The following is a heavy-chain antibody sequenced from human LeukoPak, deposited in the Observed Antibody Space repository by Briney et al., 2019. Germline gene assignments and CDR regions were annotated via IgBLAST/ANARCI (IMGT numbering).Heavy chain of an antibody. CDR1: GGSISSYY. D-gene: IGHD3-10*01. Sequence: ASETLSLTCTVSGGSISSYYWSWIRQPPGKGLEWIGYIYYSGSTNYNPSLKSRVTISVDTSKNQFSLKLSSVTAADTAVYYCARDLKGFDPWFGELVPEPRFDYWGQGTLVTVSS. V-gene: IGHV4-59*01. J-gene: IGHJ4*02. CDR3: ARDLKGFDPWFGELVPEPRFDY. CDR2: IYYSGST.